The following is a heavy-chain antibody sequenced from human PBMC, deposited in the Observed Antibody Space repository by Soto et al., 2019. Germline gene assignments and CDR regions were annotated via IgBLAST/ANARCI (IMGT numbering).Heavy chain of an antibody. Sequence: PGGSLRLSCGASGFTFDDYTMHWFRQAPGKGLEWVSLISWDGGSTYYADSVKGRFTISRDNSKNSLYLQMNSLRTEDTALYYCAKEGSSSWYPGGGWFDPWGQGTLVTVSS. D-gene: IGHD6-13*01. CDR3: AKEGSSSWYPGGGWFDP. CDR1: GFTFDDYT. V-gene: IGHV3-43*01. J-gene: IGHJ5*02. CDR2: ISWDGGST.